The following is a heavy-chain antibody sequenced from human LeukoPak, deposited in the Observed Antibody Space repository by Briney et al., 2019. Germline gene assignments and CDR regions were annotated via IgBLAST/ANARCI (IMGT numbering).Heavy chain of an antibody. CDR2: IWHDGSVE. CDR3: AKDKTRGPGDY. D-gene: IGHD1-14*01. Sequence: GGSLRLSCAASGFTFSRLGMQWVRQAPGKGLEWVAMIWHDGSVEEYAASVKGRFTISRDNSKNSLYLQMNSLRAEDTAFYYCAKDKTRGPGDYWGQGTLVTVSS. CDR1: GFTFSRLG. J-gene: IGHJ4*02. V-gene: IGHV3-30*02.